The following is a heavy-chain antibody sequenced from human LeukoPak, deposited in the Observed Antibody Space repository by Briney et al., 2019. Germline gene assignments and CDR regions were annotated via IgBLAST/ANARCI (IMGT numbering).Heavy chain of an antibody. CDR1: GFTFINYW. J-gene: IGHJ4*02. CDR2: IKQDGSEK. Sequence: PGGSLRLSCAASGFTFINYWMSWVRQAPGKGLEWVANIKQDGSEKYYVDSVKDRFTISRDNAKSSLYLQMNSLRAEDAAVYYCTRENWYIDYWGQGNLVTVSS. V-gene: IGHV3-7*01. CDR3: TRENWYIDY.